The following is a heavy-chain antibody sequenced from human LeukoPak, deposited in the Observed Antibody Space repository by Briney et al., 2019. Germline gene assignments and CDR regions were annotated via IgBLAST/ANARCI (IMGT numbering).Heavy chain of an antibody. CDR1: GFTFSSNT. D-gene: IGHD1-14*01. CDR3: VRGTSHPV. V-gene: IGHV3-48*04. Sequence: GGSLRLSCATSGFTFSSNTMNWVRQAPGKGLEWISSILSDSGTTIHYADSVKGRFTISRDNAKNSLYLQMNSLRVEDTAVYYCVRGTSHPVWGQGTTVTVSS. J-gene: IGHJ3*01. CDR2: ILSDSGTTI.